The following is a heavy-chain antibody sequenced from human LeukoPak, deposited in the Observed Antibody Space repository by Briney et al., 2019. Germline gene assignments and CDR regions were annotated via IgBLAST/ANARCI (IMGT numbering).Heavy chain of an antibody. CDR1: GFTFNIFY. D-gene: IGHD6-25*01. CDR3: AREMVEFSSANRFDP. CDR2: INPTGLST. Sequence: ASVKVSCKTSGFTFNIFYIHWVRQAPGQGLEWLGKINPTGLSTCYAQNFQGRVTLTRDQSTNTAYMEMTSLASDDTAVYYCAREMVEFSSANRFDPWGQGTLVTVSS. V-gene: IGHV1-46*02. J-gene: IGHJ5*02.